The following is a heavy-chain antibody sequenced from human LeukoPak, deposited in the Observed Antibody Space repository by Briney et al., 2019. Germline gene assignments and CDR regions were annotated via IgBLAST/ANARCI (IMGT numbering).Heavy chain of an antibody. Sequence: GESLKISCKGSGYRFTSQWIGWVRQLPGKGLEWMGIIYPGDSDARYSPSFQGQVTISADKSISTAYLQWSSLKASDTAMYYCARLPAGPYNWFDPWGQGTLVTVSS. CDR2: IYPGDSDA. J-gene: IGHJ5*02. V-gene: IGHV5-51*01. CDR3: ARLPAGPYNWFDP. CDR1: GYRFTSQW.